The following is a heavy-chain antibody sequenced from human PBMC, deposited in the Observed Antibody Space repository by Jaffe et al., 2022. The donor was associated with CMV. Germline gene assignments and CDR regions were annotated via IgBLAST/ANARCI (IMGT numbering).Heavy chain of an antibody. CDR2: INPNSGGT. D-gene: IGHD2-2*01. V-gene: IGHV1-2*04. CDR3: ARDSGDGVPAAMWRNNWFDP. J-gene: IGHJ5*02. CDR1: GYTFTGYY. Sequence: QVQLVQSGAEVKKPGASVKVSCKASGYTFTGYYMHWVRQAPGQGLEWMGWINPNSGGTNYAQKFQGWVTMTRDTSISTAYMELSRLRSDDTAVYYCARDSGDGVPAAMWRNNWFDPWGQGTLVTVSS.